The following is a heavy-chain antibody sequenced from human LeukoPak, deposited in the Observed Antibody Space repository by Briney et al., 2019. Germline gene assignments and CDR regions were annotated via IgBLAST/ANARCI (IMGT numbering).Heavy chain of an antibody. CDR2: ISHSGST. V-gene: IGHV4-39*02. J-gene: IGHJ6*03. D-gene: IGHD5-18*01. CDR3: ARRGHSFGYSSRPEYYYYMDV. Sequence: SETLSLTCTVSGGSTTNNNHYWAWIRQPPGKGLEWIGVISHSGSTYSNPSLKSRVTMSVDMSNSHFSLRLSSVTAADTAVYFCARRGHSFGYSSRPEYYYYMDVWGKGTTVTVSS. CDR1: GGSTTNNNHY.